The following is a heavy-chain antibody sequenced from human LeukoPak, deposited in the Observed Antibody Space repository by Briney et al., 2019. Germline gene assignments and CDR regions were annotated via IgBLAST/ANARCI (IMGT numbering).Heavy chain of an antibody. CDR1: GFTFSSYA. V-gene: IGHV3-30*04. J-gene: IGHJ6*03. D-gene: IGHD3-10*01. Sequence: GRSLRLSCAASGFTFSSYAMHWVRQAPGKGLEWVAVISYDGSNKYYADSVKGRFTISRDNSKNTLYLQMNSLRAEDTAVYYCAKDPTAVEGSGSYSHYYYYMDVWGKGTTVTISS. CDR3: AKDPTAVEGSGSYSHYYYYMDV. CDR2: ISYDGSNK.